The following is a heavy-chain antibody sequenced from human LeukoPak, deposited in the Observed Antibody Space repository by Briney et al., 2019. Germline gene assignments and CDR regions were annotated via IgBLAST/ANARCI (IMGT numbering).Heavy chain of an antibody. Sequence: PGGSLRLSCAASGFTFSSYAMHWVRQAPGKGLEWVAVISYDGSNKYYADSVKGRFTISRDNSKNTLYLQMNSLRAEDTALYYCAKDRNLSGYDDSYFDLWGRGTLVTVSS. J-gene: IGHJ2*01. CDR1: GFTFSSYA. V-gene: IGHV3-30-3*01. CDR3: AKDRNLSGYDDSYFDL. CDR2: ISYDGSNK. D-gene: IGHD5-12*01.